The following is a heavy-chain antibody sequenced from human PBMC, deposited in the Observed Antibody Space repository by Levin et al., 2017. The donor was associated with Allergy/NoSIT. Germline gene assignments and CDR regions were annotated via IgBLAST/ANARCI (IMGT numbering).Heavy chain of an antibody. CDR2: IKSKTDGGTT. Sequence: GGSLRLSCAASGFTFSNAWMSWVRQAPGKGLEWVGRIKSKTDGGTTDYAAPVKGRFTISRDDSKNTLYLQMNSLKTEDTAVYYCTTDSRSSRPRYNRPRDDYWGQGTLVTVSS. D-gene: IGHD1-14*01. V-gene: IGHV3-15*01. CDR1: GFTFSNAW. CDR3: TTDSRSSRPRYNRPRDDY. J-gene: IGHJ4*02.